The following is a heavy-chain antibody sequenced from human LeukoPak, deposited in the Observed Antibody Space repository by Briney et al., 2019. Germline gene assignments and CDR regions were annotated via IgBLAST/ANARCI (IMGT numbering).Heavy chain of an antibody. J-gene: IGHJ4*02. V-gene: IGHV4-59*01. D-gene: IGHD3-16*02. CDR1: GGSISSYY. Sequence: SETLSLTCTVSGGSISSYYWSWIRQPPGKGLEWIGYIYYSGSTNYNPSLKSRVTISVDTSKNQFSLKLSSVTAADTAVYYCARASHVWGSYRTFDYWGQGTLVTVSS. CDR3: ARASHVWGSYRTFDY. CDR2: IYYSGST.